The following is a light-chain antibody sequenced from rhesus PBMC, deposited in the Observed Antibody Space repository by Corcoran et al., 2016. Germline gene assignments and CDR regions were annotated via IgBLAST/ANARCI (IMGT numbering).Light chain of an antibody. CDR3: LQYSSSPFT. J-gene: IGKJ3*01. Sequence: DIQMTQSPSSLSASVGDRVTITCRASQSISNYLNWYQQEPGKAPKLLIYSASNLQSGVPSRFSGSGSGTDFTLNIGSLQAEDFATYYCLQYSSSPFTFGPGTKLDIK. V-gene: IGKV1-43*02. CDR1: QSISNY. CDR2: SAS.